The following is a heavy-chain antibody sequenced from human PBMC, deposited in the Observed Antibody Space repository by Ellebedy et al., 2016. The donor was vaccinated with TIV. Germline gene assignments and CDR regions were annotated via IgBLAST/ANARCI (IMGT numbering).Heavy chain of an antibody. V-gene: IGHV3-74*01. CDR1: RVTFRSYW. CDR2: INNDGSST. CDR3: AGDLDV. Sequence: GESLKISCAAFRVTFRSYWMHWVRQAPGEGLLWVARINNDGSSTNYADSVKGRFTISRDNAESILYLQMNSLRVEDTAMYYCAGDLDVWGQGILVTVSS. D-gene: IGHD3-3*01. J-gene: IGHJ4*02.